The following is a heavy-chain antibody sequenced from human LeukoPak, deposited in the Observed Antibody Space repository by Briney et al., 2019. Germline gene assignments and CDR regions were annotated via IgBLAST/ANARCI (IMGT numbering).Heavy chain of an antibody. Sequence: SETLSLTCTVSGGSITSYYWSWIRQPPGKGLEWIGYIYYGGSTNYNPSLKSRVTISVDTSKNQFSLTLTSVTAADTAVYYCAKHGELLSWFDPWGQGTQVTVSS. CDR3: AKHGELLSWFDP. J-gene: IGHJ5*02. V-gene: IGHV4-59*08. D-gene: IGHD1-26*01. CDR1: GGSITSYY. CDR2: IYYGGST.